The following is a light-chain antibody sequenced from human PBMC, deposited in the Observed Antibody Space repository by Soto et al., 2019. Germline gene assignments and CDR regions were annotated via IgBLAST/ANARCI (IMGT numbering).Light chain of an antibody. CDR1: SSNIGNNY. V-gene: IGLV1-51*01. Sequence: QSVLTQPPSVSAAPGQKVTISCSGSSSNIGNNYVSWYQQLPGTAPKLLIYDNNKRPSGIPDRFXGSKSGTSATLGITGLQTGDEADYYCGTWDSSLSAGRVFGGGTKLTVL. J-gene: IGLJ2*01. CDR3: GTWDSSLSAGRV. CDR2: DNN.